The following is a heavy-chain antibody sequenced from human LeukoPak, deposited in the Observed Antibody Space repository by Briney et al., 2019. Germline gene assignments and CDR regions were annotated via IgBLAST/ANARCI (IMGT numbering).Heavy chain of an antibody. D-gene: IGHD4-11*01. J-gene: IGHJ4*02. V-gene: IGHV3-48*04. CDR2: ISGSSSAI. CDR1: GFTFSSYS. Sequence: GGSLRLSCEAPGFTFSSYSMNWVRQAPGKGLEWVSYISGSSSAIFYADSVKGRFTISRDNAKNSLYLQMNNLKAEDTAVYYRARGGLPIMTTVTYWGQGTLVTVSS. CDR3: ARGGLPIMTTVTY.